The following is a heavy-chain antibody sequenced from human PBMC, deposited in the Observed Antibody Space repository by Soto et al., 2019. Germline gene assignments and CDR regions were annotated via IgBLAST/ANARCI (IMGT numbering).Heavy chain of an antibody. CDR1: GFIFSTYA. CDR2: IYSGGST. J-gene: IGHJ4*02. V-gene: IGHV3-53*04. Sequence: GGSLRLSCAASGFIFSTYAMSWVRQAPGKGLEWVSVIYSGGSTYYADSVKGRFTISRHNSKNTLYLQMNSLRAEDTAVYYCAYSSGWYGDFDYWGQGTLVTVSS. CDR3: AYSSGWYGDFDY. D-gene: IGHD6-19*01.